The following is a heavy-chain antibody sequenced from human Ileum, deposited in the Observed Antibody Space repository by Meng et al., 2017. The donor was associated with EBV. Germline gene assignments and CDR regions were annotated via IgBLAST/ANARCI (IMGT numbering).Heavy chain of an antibody. D-gene: IGHD3-10*01. J-gene: IGHJ4*02. CDR2: VYHDGAT. CDR1: GDSVSGSDW. Sequence: QWQESGPGLVKPSGTLALTCAVSGDSVSGSDWWSWVRQPPGKGLEWIGEVYHDGATNYHPSLKSRVTISLDKSKNEVNLHLNSLTAADTAVYFCARSSPIVRGLDYWGQGTLVTVSS. CDR3: ARSSPIVRGLDY. V-gene: IGHV4-4*02.